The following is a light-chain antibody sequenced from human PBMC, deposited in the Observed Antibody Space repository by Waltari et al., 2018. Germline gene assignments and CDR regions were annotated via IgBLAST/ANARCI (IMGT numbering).Light chain of an antibody. J-gene: IGLJ2*01. V-gene: IGLV2-14*01. Sequence: QSALTQPASVSGSPGQSIPISCTGPSSDLGSYTSVSWSQQHPGKAPKLMILEVTNRPSGVSNRFSGSKSGNTASLIISGLQGEDEADYYCSSYMDTTALELFGGGTSLTVL. CDR3: SSYMDTTALEL. CDR1: SSDLGSYTS. CDR2: EVT.